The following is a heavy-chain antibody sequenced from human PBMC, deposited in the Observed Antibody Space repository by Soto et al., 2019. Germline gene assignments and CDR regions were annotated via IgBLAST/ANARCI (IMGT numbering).Heavy chain of an antibody. CDR1: GYSFTSYW. CDR2: IDPSDSYT. D-gene: IGHD6-19*01. Sequence: PGESLKISCKGSGYSFTSYWISWVRQMPGKGLEWMGRIDPSDSYTNYSPSFQGHVTISADKSISTAYLQWSSLKASDTAMYYCATYYRLAVAGTVYEDYYYYYGMDVWGQGTTVTVSS. V-gene: IGHV5-10-1*01. CDR3: ATYYRLAVAGTVYEDYYYYYGMDV. J-gene: IGHJ6*02.